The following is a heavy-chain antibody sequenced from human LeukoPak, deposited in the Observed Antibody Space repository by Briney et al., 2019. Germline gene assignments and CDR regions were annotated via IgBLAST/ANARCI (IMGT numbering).Heavy chain of an antibody. J-gene: IGHJ6*03. D-gene: IGHD2-2*02. CDR1: GFTFSGSA. CDR2: IRSKANSYAT. V-gene: IGHV3-73*01. Sequence: PGWSLRLSCAASGFTFSGSAMHLVRQASGKGLEWVGRIRSKANSYATAYAASVKGRFTISRDDSKNTAYLQMNSLKTEDTAVYYCTRSTHPVPAAISSHYYMDVWGKGTTVTVSS. CDR3: TRSTHPVPAAISSHYYMDV.